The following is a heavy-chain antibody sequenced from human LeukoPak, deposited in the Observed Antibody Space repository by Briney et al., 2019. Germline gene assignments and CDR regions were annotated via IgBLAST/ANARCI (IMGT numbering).Heavy chain of an antibody. CDR3: ARVNYYGSGKSEYYFAY. D-gene: IGHD3-10*01. CDR2: IYSGGST. CDR1: GFTVSSNY. V-gene: IGHV3-53*01. J-gene: IGHJ4*02. Sequence: GGSLRLSCAASGFTVSSNYMSWVRQAPGKGLEWVSVIYSGGSTYYADSVKGRFTISRDNSKNTLYLQMNSLRAEDTAVYYCARVNYYGSGKSEYYFAYWGQGTLVTVSS.